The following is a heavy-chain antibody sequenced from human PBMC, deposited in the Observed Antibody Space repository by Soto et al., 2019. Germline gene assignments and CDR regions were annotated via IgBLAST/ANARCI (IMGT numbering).Heavy chain of an antibody. V-gene: IGHV6-1*01. CDR2: TYYRSKWYN. Sequence: SHTLSLTCAISGDSVSSNSAAWNWIRQSPSRGLEWLGRTYYRSKWYNDYAVSVKSRITINPDTSKNQFSLQLNSVTPEDTAVYYWERDPIRAQSWFGPWGQGSLVTVSS. CDR3: ERDPIRAQSWFGP. J-gene: IGHJ5*02. D-gene: IGHD5-12*01. CDR1: GDSVSSNSAA.